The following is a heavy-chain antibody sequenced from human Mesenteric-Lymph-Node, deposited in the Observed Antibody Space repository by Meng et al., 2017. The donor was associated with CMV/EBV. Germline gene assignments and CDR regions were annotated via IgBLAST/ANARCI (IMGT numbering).Heavy chain of an antibody. V-gene: IGHV4-34*01. CDR2: INHRGST. CDR3: ARKEEYYYDATGASYFDF. D-gene: IGHD3-22*01. CDR1: GGSFSESH. J-gene: IGHJ4*02. Sequence: SETLSLTCASYGGSFSESHWKWIRQPPGKGLECIGKINHRGSTKYNPSLKSRVTISIDTSENQFSLKLSSVTAADAAVYYCARKEEYYYDATGASYFDFWGQGTLVTVSS.